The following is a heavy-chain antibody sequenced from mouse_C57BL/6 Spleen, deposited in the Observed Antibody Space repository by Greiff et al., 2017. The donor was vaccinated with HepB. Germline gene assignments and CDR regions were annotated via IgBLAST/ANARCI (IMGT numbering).Heavy chain of an antibody. CDR3: TRGDYGSR. V-gene: IGHV1-15*01. J-gene: IGHJ2*01. CDR2: IDPETGGT. CDR1: GYTFTDYE. D-gene: IGHD1-1*01. Sequence: VKLVESGAELVRPGASVTLSCKASGYTFTDYEMHWVKQTPVHGLEWIGAIDPETGGTAYNQKFKGKAILTADKSSSTAYMELRSLTSEDSAVYYCTRGDYGSRWGQGTTLTVSS.